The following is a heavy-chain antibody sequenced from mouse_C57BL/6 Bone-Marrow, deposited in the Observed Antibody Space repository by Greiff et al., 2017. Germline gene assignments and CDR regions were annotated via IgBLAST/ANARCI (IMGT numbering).Heavy chain of an antibody. CDR2: ISDGGSYT. CDR1: GFTFSSYA. CDR3: ARDGSSSDY. Sequence: MLVESGGGLVKPGGSLKLSCAASGFTFSSYAMSWVRQTPEKRLEWVATISDGGSYTYYPDNVKGRFTISRDNAKNNLYLQMSHLKSEDTAMYYCARDGSSSDYWGQGTTLTVSS. D-gene: IGHD1-1*01. J-gene: IGHJ2*01. V-gene: IGHV5-4*03.